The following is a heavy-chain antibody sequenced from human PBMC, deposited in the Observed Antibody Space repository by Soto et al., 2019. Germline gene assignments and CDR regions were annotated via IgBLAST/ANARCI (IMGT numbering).Heavy chain of an antibody. J-gene: IGHJ6*02. CDR3: ARHVPAAGYYYGMDV. Sequence: QVQLVQSGAEVKKPGSSVKVSCKASGGTFSSYAISWVRQAPGQGLEWMGGIIPIFGTANYAQKFRGRVTITADECTSTAYMELSGLRSEDTAVYYCARHVPAAGYYYGMDVWGQGTTVTVSS. D-gene: IGHD2-2*01. CDR2: IIPIFGTA. V-gene: IGHV1-69*12. CDR1: GGTFSSYA.